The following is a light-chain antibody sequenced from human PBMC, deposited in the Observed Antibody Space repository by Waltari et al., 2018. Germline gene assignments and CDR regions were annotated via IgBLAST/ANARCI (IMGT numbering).Light chain of an antibody. CDR1: TGPVTRGHN. Sequence: QAVVTQEPSRTVSPGGTVTLTCGSSTGPVTRGHNSYWFQQKPGHAPTTLIFATDKNHSWTPARFSASLLGGKAALTLSGAQPEDEAEYFCMLSYSGVCMFGGGTQVTVL. CDR2: ATD. J-gene: IGLJ3*02. CDR3: MLSYSGVCM. V-gene: IGLV7-46*01.